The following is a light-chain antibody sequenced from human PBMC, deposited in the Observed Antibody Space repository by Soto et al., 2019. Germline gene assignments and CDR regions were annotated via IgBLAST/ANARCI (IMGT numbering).Light chain of an antibody. CDR1: QRVSRW. CDR2: DAS. V-gene: IGKV1-5*01. J-gene: IGKJ1*01. Sequence: DIQMTQSPSTLSASVGDRVTISCRASQRVSRWVAWYQQKPGKAPKVLIYDASVLESGVPSRFSGDGDGTEFTLTISILQPYDLATYYCQQYKNYASWTFGQGTKV. CDR3: QQYKNYASWT.